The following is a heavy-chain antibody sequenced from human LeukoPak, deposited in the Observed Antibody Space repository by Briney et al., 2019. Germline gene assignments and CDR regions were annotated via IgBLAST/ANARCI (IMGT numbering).Heavy chain of an antibody. J-gene: IGHJ4*02. CDR1: GFTFSNYN. CDR3: ARDDTAVAGTELDY. CDR2: ISSSTTNI. Sequence: GGSLRLSCAASGFTFSNYNMNWVRQAPGRGLEWVSYISSSTTNIYYTDSVKGRFTISRDNAKNSLYLQMNSLRAEDTAVYYCARDDTAVAGTELDYWGQGTLVTVSS. V-gene: IGHV3-21*01. D-gene: IGHD6-19*01.